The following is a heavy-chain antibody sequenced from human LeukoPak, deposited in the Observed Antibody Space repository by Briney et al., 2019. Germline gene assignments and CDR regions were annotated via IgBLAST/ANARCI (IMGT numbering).Heavy chain of an antibody. D-gene: IGHD6-6*01. J-gene: IGHJ4*02. CDR3: ARSHSSSLRAPFGY. CDR2: INPYNGNT. CDR1: GYTFSNYG. V-gene: IGHV1-18*04. Sequence: ASVKVSCQASGYTFSNYGITWVRQASGKGLEWMGWINPYNGNTNFGQKVQGRVTMTTDTTTRTVYMELRNLRYDDTAVYYCARSHSSSLRAPFGYWGQGTLVTVSS.